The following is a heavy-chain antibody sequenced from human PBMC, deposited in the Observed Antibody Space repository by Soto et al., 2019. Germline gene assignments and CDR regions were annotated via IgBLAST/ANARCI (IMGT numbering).Heavy chain of an antibody. CDR1: GFTFSSYG. CDR2: ISYDGSNK. Sequence: QVQLVESGGGVVQPGRSLRLSCAASGFTFSSYGMHWVRQAPGKGLEWVAVISYDGSNKYYADSVKGRFTISRDNSKNTLYLQMNSLRAEVTAVYYCAKDFDLVADPIWGWGQGTTVTVSS. CDR3: AKDFDLVADPIWG. J-gene: IGHJ6*02. V-gene: IGHV3-30*18. D-gene: IGHD3-16*01.